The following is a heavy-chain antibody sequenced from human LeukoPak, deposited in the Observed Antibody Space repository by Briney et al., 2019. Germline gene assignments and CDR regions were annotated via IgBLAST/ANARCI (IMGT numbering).Heavy chain of an antibody. Sequence: PGGSLRLSCAASGFTFSDYYMSWIRQAPGQGLECIPYTYNSGTTIFYADSVKGRFTISRDNAKNSLYLQMNSLRAEDTAVYYCARVAYPWYFDYWGQGTLVTVSS. V-gene: IGHV3-11*04. J-gene: IGHJ4*02. D-gene: IGHD2-2*01. CDR1: GFTFSDYY. CDR2: TYNSGTTI. CDR3: ARVAYPWYFDY.